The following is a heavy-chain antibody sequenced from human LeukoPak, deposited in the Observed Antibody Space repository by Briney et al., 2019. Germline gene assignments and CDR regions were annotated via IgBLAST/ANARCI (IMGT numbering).Heavy chain of an antibody. J-gene: IGHJ4*02. CDR3: ARGNDIVATIDY. Sequence: SETLSLTCTVSGGSISSYYWSWIRQPPGKGLEWIGYIYYSGSTNYNPSLKSRVTISVDTSKNQFSLKLSSVTAADTAVYYCARGNDIVATIDYWGQGTLVTVSS. CDR2: IYYSGST. V-gene: IGHV4-59*01. CDR1: GGSISSYY. D-gene: IGHD5-12*01.